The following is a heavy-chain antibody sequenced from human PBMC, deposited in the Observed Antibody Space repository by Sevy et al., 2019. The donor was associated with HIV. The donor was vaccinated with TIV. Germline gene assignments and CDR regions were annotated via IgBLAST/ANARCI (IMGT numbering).Heavy chain of an antibody. D-gene: IGHD5-12*01. CDR1: GFTFSSYS. V-gene: IGHV3-21*01. J-gene: IGHJ6*02. CDR3: ARVDGGGGYDYRYYYYYGMDV. Sequence: GGSLRLSCAASGFTFSSYSMNWVRQAPGKGLEWVSSLSSSSRYLDYADSVKGRFTISSDNAKNALDLQMNSLRAEDTAVYYWARVDGGGGYDYRYYYYYGMDVWGQGTTVTVSS. CDR2: LSSSSRYL.